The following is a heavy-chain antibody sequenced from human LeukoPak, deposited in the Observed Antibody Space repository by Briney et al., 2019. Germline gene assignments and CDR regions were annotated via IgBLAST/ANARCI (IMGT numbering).Heavy chain of an antibody. J-gene: IGHJ6*02. D-gene: IGHD4/OR15-4a*01. CDR3: ARELRDYYYYGMDV. CDR2: IYYSGTT. Sequence: SETLSLTCTVSGGSISSGGYYWSWIRQHPGKGLEWIGYIYYSGTTYYNPSLKSRVTISVDTSKNQFSLRLSSGTVADTAVYYCARELRDYYYYGMDVWGQGTTVTVSS. V-gene: IGHV4-31*03. CDR1: GGSISSGGYY.